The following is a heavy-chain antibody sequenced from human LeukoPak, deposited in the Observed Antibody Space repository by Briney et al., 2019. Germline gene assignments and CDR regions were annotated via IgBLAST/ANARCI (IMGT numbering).Heavy chain of an antibody. J-gene: IGHJ6*03. CDR1: GDSISGYY. V-gene: IGHV4-59*01. D-gene: IGHD6-6*01. Sequence: SETLSLTCTVSGDSISGYYWSWIRQPPQKGLEWIAYIYYGGSTNYNPSLKSRVTLSVDTSKNQFSLKLSSVTAADTAVYYCARWSGSVTARNYYYYMDVWGEGTTVTVSS. CDR3: ARWSGSVTARNYYYYMDV. CDR2: IYYGGST.